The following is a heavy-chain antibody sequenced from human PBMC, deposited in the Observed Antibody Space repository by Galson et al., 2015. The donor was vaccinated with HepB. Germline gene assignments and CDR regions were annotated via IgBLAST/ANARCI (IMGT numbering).Heavy chain of an antibody. Sequence: SLRLSCAASGFTFNSNSMNWVRQAPGKGLEWVSSISNSGSYIYYADSVKGRFTISRDNAKNSLYLQMNSLRAEDTAVYYCARDKISGGVVDYWGQGTLVTVYS. CDR1: GFTFNSNS. CDR2: ISNSGSYI. D-gene: IGHD3-16*01. V-gene: IGHV3-21*01. J-gene: IGHJ4*02. CDR3: ARDKISGGVVDY.